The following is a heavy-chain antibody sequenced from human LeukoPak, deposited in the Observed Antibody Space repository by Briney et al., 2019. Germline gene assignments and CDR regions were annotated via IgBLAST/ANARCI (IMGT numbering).Heavy chain of an antibody. CDR1: GYTFTGYY. CDR2: INPNSGGT. CDR3: ARAALDYGDYAPFWYFDL. V-gene: IGHV1-2*02. D-gene: IGHD4-17*01. J-gene: IGHJ2*01. Sequence: ASVKVSCKASGYTFTGYYMHWVRQAPGQGLEWMGWINPNSGGTNYAQKFQGRVTMTRDTSISTAYMELSRLRSDDTAVYYCARAALDYGDYAPFWYFDLWGRGTXVTVXS.